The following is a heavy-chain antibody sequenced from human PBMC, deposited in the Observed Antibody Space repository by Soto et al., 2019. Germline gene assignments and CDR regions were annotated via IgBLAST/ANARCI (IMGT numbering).Heavy chain of an antibody. J-gene: IGHJ4*02. CDR2: INPNSGGT. D-gene: IGHD3-3*01. V-gene: IGHV1-2*02. CDR1: GYTFTGYY. CDR3: ARMPRRGVWAFDY. Sequence: QVQLVQSGAEVKKPGASVKVSCKASGYTFTGYYMHWVRQAPGQGLEWMGWINPNSGGTNYAQKLQGRVTMARDTSIRAAYMELSRRRSDDTAVYYCARMPRRGVWAFDYWGQGSLVTVSS.